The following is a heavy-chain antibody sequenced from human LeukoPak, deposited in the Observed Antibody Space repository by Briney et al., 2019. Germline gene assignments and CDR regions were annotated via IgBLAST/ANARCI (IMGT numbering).Heavy chain of an antibody. D-gene: IGHD3-22*01. J-gene: IGHJ3*02. CDR1: GFTFSSYG. CDR3: AREYYDSSGCRAFDI. Sequence: QPGGSLRLSCAASGFTFSSYGMHWVRQAPGKGLEWVAVISYDGSNKYYADSVKGRFTISRDNSKNTLYLQMNSLRAEDTAVYYCAREYYDSSGCRAFDIWGQGTMVTVSS. CDR2: ISYDGSNK. V-gene: IGHV3-30*03.